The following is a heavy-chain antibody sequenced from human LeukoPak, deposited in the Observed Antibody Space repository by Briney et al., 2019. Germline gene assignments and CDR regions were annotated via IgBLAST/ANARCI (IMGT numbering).Heavy chain of an antibody. J-gene: IGHJ4*02. Sequence: GGSLRLSCAASGFTFSDYWVHWVRQAPGKGLVWVSRINPDGSTINYADSVKGRFTISRDNAKNTLYLQMNSLRAEDTAVYYCATAGNYRFDYWGQGTLVTVSS. CDR3: ATAGNYRFDY. CDR1: GFTFSDYW. CDR2: INPDGSTI. D-gene: IGHD1-7*01. V-gene: IGHV3-74*01.